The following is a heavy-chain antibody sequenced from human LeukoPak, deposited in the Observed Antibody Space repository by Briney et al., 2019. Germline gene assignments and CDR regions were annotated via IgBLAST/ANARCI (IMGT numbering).Heavy chain of an antibody. CDR2: MWYDGTNK. CDR1: GFTFSSWG. D-gene: IGHD1-1*01. J-gene: IGHJ4*02. Sequence: GGSLRLSCAASGFTFSSWGMHWVRQAPGKGLEWVAVMWYDGTNKYYADSVKGRFTISRDNSKNTSYLQMNSLRAEDTAVYYCAKDVTTGTLALDYWGQGTLVTVSS. CDR3: AKDVTTGTLALDY. V-gene: IGHV3-33*06.